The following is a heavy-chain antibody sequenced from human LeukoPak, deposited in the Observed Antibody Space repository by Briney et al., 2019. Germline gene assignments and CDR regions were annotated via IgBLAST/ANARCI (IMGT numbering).Heavy chain of an antibody. CDR2: LYIGGNT. CDR3: ARGAGAYNYYAMDV. Sequence: GGSLRLSFAAAGFTFRSYAMSWVRQALGRGLEWISGLYIGGNTVSADFVKGRFTISRDSSMNTLYLQMDSLRPEDTALYYCARGAGAYNYYAMDVWGQGTTVTVSS. V-gene: IGHV3-66*01. J-gene: IGHJ6*02. D-gene: IGHD6-19*01. CDR1: GFTFRSYA.